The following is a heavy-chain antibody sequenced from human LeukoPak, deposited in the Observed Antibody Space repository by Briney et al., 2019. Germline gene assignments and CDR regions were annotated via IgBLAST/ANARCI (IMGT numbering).Heavy chain of an antibody. CDR3: AREGIAADQDYYMDV. J-gene: IGHJ6*03. CDR2: IIPIFGTA. CDR1: GGTFSSYA. V-gene: IGHV1-69*05. Sequence: SVKVSCKASGGTFSSYAISWVRQAPGQGLEWMGGIIPIFGTANYAQKFQGRVTMTRDMSTSTVYMELSSLRSEDTAVYYCAREGIAADQDYYMDVWGKGTTVTVSS.